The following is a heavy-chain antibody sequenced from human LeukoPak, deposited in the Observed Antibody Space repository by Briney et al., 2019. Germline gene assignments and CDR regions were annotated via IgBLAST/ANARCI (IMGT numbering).Heavy chain of an antibody. D-gene: IGHD3-22*01. J-gene: IGHJ3*02. CDR1: GGSIISSNHY. CDR3: AREVEYYDSSGYRPHAFDI. V-gene: IGHV4-39*02. Sequence: SETLSLTCTVSGGSIISSNHYWGWTRQPPGKGLEWFGSISYSGGTAYNPSLRSRVTISVDTSKNQFSLKVDSVTAADTAVYYCAREVEYYDSSGYRPHAFDIWGQGTLVTVSS. CDR2: ISYSGGT.